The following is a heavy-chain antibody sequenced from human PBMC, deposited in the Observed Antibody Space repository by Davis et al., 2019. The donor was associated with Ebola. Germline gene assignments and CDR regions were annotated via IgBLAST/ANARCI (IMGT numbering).Heavy chain of an antibody. CDR2: INAGNGNT. CDR1: GYTFTSYA. Sequence: AASVKVSCKASGYTFTSYAMHWLRQAPGQRLEWMGWINAGNGNTKYSQKFQGRVTITRDTSASTAYMELSSLRSEDTAVYYCAREVMITFGGVIVRENWFDPWGQGTLVTVSS. D-gene: IGHD3-16*02. V-gene: IGHV1-3*01. CDR3: AREVMITFGGVIVRENWFDP. J-gene: IGHJ5*02.